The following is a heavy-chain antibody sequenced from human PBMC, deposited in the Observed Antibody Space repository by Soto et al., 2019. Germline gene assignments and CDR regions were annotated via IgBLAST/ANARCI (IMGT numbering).Heavy chain of an antibody. Sequence: EVQLLESGGGFVQPGESLRLSCVASGFTFSLSAMSWVRQAPGRGLEWVSSISGGGGSTEYTDSVKGRFTISRDNSKDTGQLQRNSLRAEDTAVYYCAKGPEYDILTGCDYWGQGALVTVSS. CDR2: ISGGGGST. D-gene: IGHD3-9*01. CDR1: GFTFSLSA. V-gene: IGHV3-23*01. CDR3: AKGPEYDILTGCDY. J-gene: IGHJ4*02.